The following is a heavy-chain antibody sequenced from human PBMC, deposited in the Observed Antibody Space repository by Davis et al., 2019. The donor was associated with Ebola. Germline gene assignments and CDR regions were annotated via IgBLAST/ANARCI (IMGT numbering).Heavy chain of an antibody. CDR1: GGSISSGGYY. CDR2: IYYSGST. V-gene: IGHV4-61*08. Sequence: PSETLSLTCTVSGGSISSGGYYWSWIRQHPGKGLEWIGYIYYSGSTYYNPSLKSRVTISVDTSKNQFSLKLSSVTAADTAVYYCARDRRRIIAARVEGGDYYYGMDVWGQGTTVTVSS. CDR3: ARDRRRIIAARVEGGDYYYGMDV. J-gene: IGHJ6*02. D-gene: IGHD6-6*01.